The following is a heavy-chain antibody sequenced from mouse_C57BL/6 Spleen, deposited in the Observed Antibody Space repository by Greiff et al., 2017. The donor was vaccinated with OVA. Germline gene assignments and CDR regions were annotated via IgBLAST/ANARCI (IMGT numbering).Heavy chain of an antibody. CDR2: IHPNSGST. CDR3: ARTGGFSWYFDV. V-gene: IGHV1-64*01. J-gene: IGHJ1*03. CDR1: GYTFTSYW. Sequence: VQLQQPGAELVKPGASVKLSCKASGYTFTSYWMHWVKQRPGQGLEWIGMIHPNSGSTNYNEKFKSKATLTVDKSSSTAYMQLSSLTSEDSAVYYCARTGGFSWYFDVWGTGTTVTVSS.